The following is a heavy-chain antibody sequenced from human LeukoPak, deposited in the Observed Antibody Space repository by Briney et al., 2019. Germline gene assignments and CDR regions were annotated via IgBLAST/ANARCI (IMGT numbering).Heavy chain of an antibody. D-gene: IGHD4-23*01. CDR1: GYTFASYY. Sequence: ASVKVSCKASGYTFASYYMHWVRQAPGQGLEWMGIINPSGGSTSYAQKFQGRVTMTRDMSTSTDYMELSSLRSEDTAVYYCARDNSVEDTAWWFDPWGQGTLVTVSS. CDR3: ARDNSVEDTAWWFDP. V-gene: IGHV1-46*01. CDR2: INPSGGST. J-gene: IGHJ5*02.